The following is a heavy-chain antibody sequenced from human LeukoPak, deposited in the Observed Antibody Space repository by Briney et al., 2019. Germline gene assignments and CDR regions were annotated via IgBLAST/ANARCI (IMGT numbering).Heavy chain of an antibody. Sequence: SETLFLTCTVSGGSISSGGYYWSWIRQHPGKGLEWIGYIYYSGSTYYNPSLKSRVTISVDTSKNQFSLKLSSVTAADTAVYYCASLVGPSPFFDYWGQGTLVTVSS. J-gene: IGHJ4*02. V-gene: IGHV4-31*03. CDR2: IYYSGST. CDR3: ASLVGPSPFFDY. D-gene: IGHD2-2*01. CDR1: GGSISSGGYY.